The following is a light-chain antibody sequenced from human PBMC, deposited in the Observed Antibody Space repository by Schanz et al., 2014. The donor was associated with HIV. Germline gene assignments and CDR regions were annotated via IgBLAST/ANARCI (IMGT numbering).Light chain of an antibody. J-gene: IGKJ1*01. Sequence: EIVLTQSPGTLSLSPGERATLSCRASQTVSSNSLGWYQQKRGQVPRLLIYSASRRANGIPDRFSGSGSGTDFTLTISRLEPEDFAVYYCQQYNNWPWTFGQGTKVEIK. CDR3: QQYNNWPWT. CDR1: QTVSSNS. CDR2: SAS. V-gene: IGKV3-20*01.